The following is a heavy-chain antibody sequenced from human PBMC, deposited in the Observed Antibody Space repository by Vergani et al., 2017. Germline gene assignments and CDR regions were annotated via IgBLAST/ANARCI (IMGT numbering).Heavy chain of an antibody. CDR2: ISYDGSNK. V-gene: IGHV3-30*18. Sequence: QVQLVESGGGVVQPGRSLRLSCAASGFIFSSYGMHWVRQAPGKGLEWVAVISYDGSNKYYADSVKGRFTISRDNSKNTLYLQMNSLRAEDTAVYYCAKDLVWCSSTSCYPPFKGLFDYWGQGTLVTVSS. CDR3: AKDLVWCSSTSCYPPFKGLFDY. J-gene: IGHJ4*02. CDR1: GFIFSSYG. D-gene: IGHD2-2*01.